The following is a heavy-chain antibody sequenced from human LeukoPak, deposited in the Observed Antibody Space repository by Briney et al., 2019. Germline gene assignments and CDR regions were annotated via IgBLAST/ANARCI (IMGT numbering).Heavy chain of an antibody. CDR2: ISTYGGST. CDR1: GYTFIIYG. CDR3: ARPNTDSAGYYFDY. J-gene: IGHJ4*02. Sequence: GASVKVSCKTSGYTFIIYGVGWVRQAPGQGLEWMGWISTYGGSTNYAQNLQGRVTITTDTSTTTVYMELRSLRSDDTAVYYCARPNTDSAGYYFDYWGQGTLVTVSS. V-gene: IGHV1-18*01. D-gene: IGHD6-13*01.